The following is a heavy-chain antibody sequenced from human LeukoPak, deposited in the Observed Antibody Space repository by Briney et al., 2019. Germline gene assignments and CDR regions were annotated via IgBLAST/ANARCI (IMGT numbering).Heavy chain of an antibody. Sequence: GGSLRLSCAASGFTVGYNYMTWVRQTPGKGLEWVAAIYNSGSTYYADSVKGRFTISRDNSKNTMYLQMNSLKGEDTAVYYCARRSNPPGRIDHWGQGNLVTVSS. J-gene: IGHJ4*02. CDR3: ARRSNPPGRIDH. CDR2: IYNSGST. D-gene: IGHD1-14*01. CDR1: GFTVGYNY. V-gene: IGHV3-66*04.